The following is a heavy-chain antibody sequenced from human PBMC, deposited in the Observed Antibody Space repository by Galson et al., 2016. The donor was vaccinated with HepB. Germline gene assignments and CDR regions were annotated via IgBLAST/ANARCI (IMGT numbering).Heavy chain of an antibody. V-gene: IGHV3-48*02. CDR2: ISSSSSSI. CDR3: ATRYCSGGSCYSAAPGYWYFDR. Sequence: SLRLSCAASGFTFSSYTMNWVRQAPGKGLEWVSYISSSSSSIYYADSVKGRFTISRDNAENSLYLQMNSLRDEDTAVYYCATRYCSGGSCYSAAPGYWYFDRWGLGTLVTVAS. D-gene: IGHD2-15*01. CDR1: GFTFSSYT. J-gene: IGHJ2*01.